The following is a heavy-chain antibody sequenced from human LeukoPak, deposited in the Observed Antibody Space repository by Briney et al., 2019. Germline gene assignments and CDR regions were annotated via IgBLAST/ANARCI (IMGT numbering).Heavy chain of an antibody. CDR1: GGSISGSSYY. Sequence: SETLSLTCTVSGGSISGSSYYWGWIRQPPGKGLEWIGSIYYSGSTYYNPSLKSRVSITVDTSKNQFSLKLTSVTAADTAMYFCARRPKSFDYWGQGTLVTVSS. CDR3: ARRPKSFDY. D-gene: IGHD6-6*01. CDR2: IYYSGST. V-gene: IGHV4-39*07. J-gene: IGHJ4*02.